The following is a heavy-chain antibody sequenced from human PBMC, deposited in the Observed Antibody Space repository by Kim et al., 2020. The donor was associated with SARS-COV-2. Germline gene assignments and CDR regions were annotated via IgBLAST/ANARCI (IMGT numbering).Heavy chain of an antibody. D-gene: IGHD6-13*01. CDR3: ARDGRPGIWRAHDAFDI. V-gene: IGHV3-11*01. Sequence: VKGRCTISRDNAKNSLYLQMNSLRAEDTVVYYCARDGRPGIWRAHDAFDIWGQGTMVTVSS. J-gene: IGHJ3*02.